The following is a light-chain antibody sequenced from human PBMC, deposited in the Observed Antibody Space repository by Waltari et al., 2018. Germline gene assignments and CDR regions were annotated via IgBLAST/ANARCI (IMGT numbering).Light chain of an antibody. CDR1: ALPKQF. V-gene: IGLV3-25*03. CDR3: QSADSSGTWV. J-gene: IGLJ3*02. CDR2: KDT. Sequence: SYELTQPPSVSVSPGKTATITCSGDALPKQFAPWYHQKPGQAPGVVIYKDTERPSGIPERFSGSSSGTTVTLTINGVQAEDEADYYCQSADSSGTWVFGGGTKLTVL.